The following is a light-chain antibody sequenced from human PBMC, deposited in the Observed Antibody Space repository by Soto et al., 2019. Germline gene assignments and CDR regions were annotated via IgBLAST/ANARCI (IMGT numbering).Light chain of an antibody. Sequence: EIVLTQSPATLSASHGERATLSCRASQTISSTLAWYQQKPGQAPRLLMFRTSTRATGIPARFSGSGSGTEFNITISSLQSEDSAVYYCQQYNNWPRATFGGGTKVDI. V-gene: IGKV3-15*01. CDR3: QQYNNWPRAT. CDR1: QTISST. J-gene: IGKJ4*01. CDR2: RTS.